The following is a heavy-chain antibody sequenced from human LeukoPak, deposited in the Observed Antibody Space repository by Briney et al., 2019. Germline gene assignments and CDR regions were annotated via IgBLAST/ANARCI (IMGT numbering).Heavy chain of an antibody. CDR2: IYYSGST. D-gene: IGHD2-21*02. CDR3: ARRVAYCGGDCYHFDY. J-gene: IGHJ4*02. V-gene: IGHV4-39*01. Sequence: SETLSLTCTVSGGSISSSSYYWGWIRQPPGKGLEWIRSIYYSGSTYYNPSLKSRVTISVDTSKNQFSLKLSSVTAADTAVYYCARRVAYCGGDCYHFDYWGQGTLVTVSS. CDR1: GGSISSSSYY.